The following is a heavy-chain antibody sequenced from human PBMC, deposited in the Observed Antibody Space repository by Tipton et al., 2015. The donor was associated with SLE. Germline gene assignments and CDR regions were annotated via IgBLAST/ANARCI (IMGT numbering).Heavy chain of an antibody. CDR2: ISWNSGSI. V-gene: IGHV3-9*01. J-gene: IGHJ6*03. D-gene: IGHD2-2*02. CDR3: AKETRGNCSSTSCYKGYYYCYMYV. CDR1: GFTFDDYA. Sequence: SLRLSCAASGFTFDDYAMHWVRQAPGKGLEWVSGISWNSGSIGYADSVKGRFTISRDNAKNSLYLQMNSLRAEDTALYYCAKETRGNCSSTSCYKGYYYCYMYVWGKGTPVPVSS.